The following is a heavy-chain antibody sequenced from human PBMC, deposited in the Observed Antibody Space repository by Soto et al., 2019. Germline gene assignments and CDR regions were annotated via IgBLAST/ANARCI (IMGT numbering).Heavy chain of an antibody. CDR3: VREDIILAPPSRPFDP. Sequence: QVQLVQSGAEVKKPGSSVKVSCKTSGYTFTSYDINWVRQASGQGLEWMGWMNPNSGNTGFAQKFQGRVTMTRDTSINTAYMELSSLRSEDTAVYYCVREDIILAPPSRPFDPWGQGTLVTVSS. D-gene: IGHD2-2*01. CDR2: MNPNSGNT. J-gene: IGHJ5*02. CDR1: GYTFTSYD. V-gene: IGHV1-8*01.